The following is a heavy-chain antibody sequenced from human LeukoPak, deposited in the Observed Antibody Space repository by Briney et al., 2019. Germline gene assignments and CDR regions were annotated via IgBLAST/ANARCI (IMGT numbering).Heavy chain of an antibody. V-gene: IGHV1-8*01. CDR3: ARGRRWELLLVY. J-gene: IGHJ4*02. CDR1: GYTFTSYD. Sequence: ASVKVSCKASGYTFTSYDINWVRQATGQGLEWMGWMNPNSGNTGYAQKFQGRVTMTRNTSISTAYMELSSRRSEDTAVYYCARGRRWELLLVYWGQGTLVTVSS. D-gene: IGHD1-26*01. CDR2: MNPNSGNT.